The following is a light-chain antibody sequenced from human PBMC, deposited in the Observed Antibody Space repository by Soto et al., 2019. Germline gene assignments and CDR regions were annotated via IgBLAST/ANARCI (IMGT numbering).Light chain of an antibody. Sequence: DIQMTQSPSSLSASVGDRVTITCRASQGIRNGLGWYQQKPGKAPKRLIYAASSLQSGVPSRFSGSGSGTEFTLTISSLQPEDFETYYCLQHNSYPRTLGQGTKVDTK. CDR2: AAS. V-gene: IGKV1-17*01. CDR1: QGIRNG. CDR3: LQHNSYPRT. J-gene: IGKJ1*01.